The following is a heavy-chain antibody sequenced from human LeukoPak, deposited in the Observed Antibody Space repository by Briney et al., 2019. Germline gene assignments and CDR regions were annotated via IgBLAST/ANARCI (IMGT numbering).Heavy chain of an antibody. CDR1: GGSISSGGYY. V-gene: IGHV4-61*08. Sequence: SETLSLTCTVSGGSISSGGYYWSWIRQTPGRGLEWIGEIDHIGRASYHPSLKSRATISVDTSKNQFSLKLSSVTAADTAVYYCARGYCSSTSCYPHDAFDIWGQGTMVTVSS. J-gene: IGHJ3*02. CDR2: IDHIGRA. D-gene: IGHD2-2*01. CDR3: ARGYCSSTSCYPHDAFDI.